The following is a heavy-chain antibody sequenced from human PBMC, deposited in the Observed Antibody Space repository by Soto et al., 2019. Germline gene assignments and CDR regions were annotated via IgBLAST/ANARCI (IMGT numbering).Heavy chain of an antibody. CDR1: GGTFSSYA. CDR2: IIPIFGTT. J-gene: IGHJ4*02. V-gene: IGHV1-69*13. Sequence: SVKVSCKASGGTFSSYAISWVRQAPGQGLEWMGGIIPIFGTTNYAQKFQGRVTITADESTSTAYMELSSLRSEDTAVYYCARDPSQLRYFDWPLDYWGQGTLVTVSS. D-gene: IGHD3-9*01. CDR3: ARDPSQLRYFDWPLDY.